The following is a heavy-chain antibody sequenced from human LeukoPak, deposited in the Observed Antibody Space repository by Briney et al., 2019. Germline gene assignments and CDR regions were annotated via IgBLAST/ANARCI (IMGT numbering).Heavy chain of an antibody. Sequence: PSETLSLTCSVSGGSISSGDYYWSWIRQPPGKGLEWIGYIYYSGSTNYKPSLKSRVTISVNRSDNQFSLKLTSVTAADTAVYYCARGGPNSSGYAGDAFDIWGQGTMVTVSS. D-gene: IGHD3-22*01. V-gene: IGHV4-61*08. CDR2: IYYSGST. J-gene: IGHJ3*02. CDR1: GGSISSGDYY. CDR3: ARGGPNSSGYAGDAFDI.